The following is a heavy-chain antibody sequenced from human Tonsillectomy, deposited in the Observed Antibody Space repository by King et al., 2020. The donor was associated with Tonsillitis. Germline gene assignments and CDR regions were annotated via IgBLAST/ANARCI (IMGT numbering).Heavy chain of an antibody. CDR2: ISAYNGDT. V-gene: IGHV1-18*04. CDR1: GYTFTSYG. D-gene: IGHD1-26*01. CDR3: AGDGVGATGTNDAFDI. Sequence: VQLVESGAEVKKPGASVKVSCTASGYTFTSYGISWVRQAPGQGLEWMGWISAYNGDTNYAQKLQGRVTMTTDTSTSTASMELRSLRSDNTAVYYCAGDGVGATGTNDAFDIWGQGTMVTVSS. J-gene: IGHJ3*02.